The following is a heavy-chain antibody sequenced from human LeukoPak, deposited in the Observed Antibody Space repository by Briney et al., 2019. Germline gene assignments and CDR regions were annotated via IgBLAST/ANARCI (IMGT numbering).Heavy chain of an antibody. CDR3: AKGDSSGWYESNRFDP. CDR2: ISGSGGST. V-gene: IGHV3-23*01. Sequence: GGSLRLSCVSSGFSFSNYAMSWVRQAPGKGLEWVSSISGSGGSTHYADSVKGRFTISRDNSKNTLYLQMNSLRAEDAAIYSCAKGDSSGWYESNRFDPWGQGTLVTVSS. CDR1: GFSFSNYA. D-gene: IGHD6-19*01. J-gene: IGHJ5*02.